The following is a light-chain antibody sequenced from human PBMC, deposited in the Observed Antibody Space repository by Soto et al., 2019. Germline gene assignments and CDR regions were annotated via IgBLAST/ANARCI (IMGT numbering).Light chain of an antibody. V-gene: IGKV1-12*01. CDR3: QQANTFPVT. CDR2: SVS. J-gene: IGKJ3*01. CDR1: QGINTW. Sequence: DIQMTQSPSSVSASVGDRVTITCRASQGINTWLAWYQQKPGKGPKLLIYSVSKLQSGVPSRFYGIRSGTDFSLTISGLQPDAFATYYCQQANTFPVTFGPGTRLDVK.